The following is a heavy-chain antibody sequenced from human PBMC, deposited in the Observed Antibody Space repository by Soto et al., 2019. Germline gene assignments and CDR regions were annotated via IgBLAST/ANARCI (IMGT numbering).Heavy chain of an antibody. CDR3: VRRDANAVNWFDP. V-gene: IGHV4-39*01. Sequence: QLQLQESVPGLVKPSETLSRTCTVSGGSISSSSYYWGWIRQPPGKGLEWFGSLYYTGSVYYNPSLKSRATISVDTSKNQFSLRLSSVTAADTAVYYCVRRDANAVNWFDPWGQGTLVTVSS. J-gene: IGHJ5*02. CDR1: GGSISSSSYY. D-gene: IGHD2-8*01. CDR2: LYYTGSV.